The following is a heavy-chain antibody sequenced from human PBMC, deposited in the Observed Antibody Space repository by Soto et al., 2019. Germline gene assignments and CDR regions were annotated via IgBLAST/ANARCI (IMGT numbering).Heavy chain of an antibody. CDR3: ARLETTATNYYYMDV. CDR2: IYYSGST. CDR1: GGSISSYY. J-gene: IGHJ6*03. Sequence: SETLSLTCTVSGGSISSYYWSWIRQPPGKGLEWIGYIYYSGSTNYNPSLKSRVTISVDTSKNQFSLKLSSVTAADTAVYYCARLETTATNYYYMDVWGKGTTVTVS. D-gene: IGHD4-17*01. V-gene: IGHV4-59*01.